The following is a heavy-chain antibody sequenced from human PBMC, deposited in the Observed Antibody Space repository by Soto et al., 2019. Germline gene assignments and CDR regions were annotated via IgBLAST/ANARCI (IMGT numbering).Heavy chain of an antibody. CDR1: GYTFTSYD. J-gene: IGHJ3*02. V-gene: IGHV1-8*01. D-gene: IGHD2-2*01. CDR3: ARAFSTSWRDAFDI. Sequence: QVQLVQSGAEVRKPGASGKVSCKASGYTFTSYDIHWVRQATGQGLEWMGCMNPNNGNTGYAQKFQGRVTMTRNTSISTAYMELSSLRSDDTAAYYCARAFSTSWRDAFDIWGPGTMVTVSS. CDR2: MNPNNGNT.